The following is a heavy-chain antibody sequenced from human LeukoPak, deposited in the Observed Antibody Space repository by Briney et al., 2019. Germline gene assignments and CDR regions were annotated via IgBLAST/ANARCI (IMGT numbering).Heavy chain of an antibody. Sequence: SETLSLTCAVYGESLNYYYWSWIRQSPGKGLEWIGDIFDGKTINYNPSLKSRVTISAATSSRQFSLNLKSVTAADTAVYFCASGAWAARLNSWAQGALVIVSS. CDR2: IFDGKTI. J-gene: IGHJ4*02. CDR3: ASGAWAARLNS. D-gene: IGHD4-23*01. V-gene: IGHV4-34*12. CDR1: GESLNYYY.